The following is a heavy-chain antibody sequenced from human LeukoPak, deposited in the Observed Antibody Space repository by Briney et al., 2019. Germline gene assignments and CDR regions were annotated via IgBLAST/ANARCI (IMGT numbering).Heavy chain of an antibody. J-gene: IGHJ4*02. Sequence: SETLSLTCTVSGGSISSSSYYWGWIRQPPGKGLEWIGSIYYSGGTYYNPSLKSRVTMSVDTSKNQFSLKLSSVTAADTAVYYCASTLWFGELLYFDYWGQGTLVTVSS. CDR1: GGSISSSSYY. CDR2: IYYSGGT. V-gene: IGHV4-39*01. D-gene: IGHD3-10*01. CDR3: ASTLWFGELLYFDY.